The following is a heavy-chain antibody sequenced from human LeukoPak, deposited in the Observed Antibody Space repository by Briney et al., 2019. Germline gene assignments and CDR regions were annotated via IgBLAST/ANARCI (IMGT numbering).Heavy chain of an antibody. Sequence: PGGSLRLSCAASGVTFSSYAMSWIRQPPGKGLEWVSAIIGSGGSTYYADSVKGLFTISRDNSKNTLYLQMNRLRAEDTAVYYCAKDDYYDSSGYYLVWDNWGQGTLVTASS. D-gene: IGHD3-22*01. CDR3: AKDDYYDSSGYYLVWDN. J-gene: IGHJ4*02. V-gene: IGHV3-23*01. CDR1: GVTFSSYA. CDR2: IIGSGGST.